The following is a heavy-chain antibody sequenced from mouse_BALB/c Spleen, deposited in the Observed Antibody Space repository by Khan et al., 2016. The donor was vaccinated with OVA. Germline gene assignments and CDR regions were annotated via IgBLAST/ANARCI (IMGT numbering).Heavy chain of an antibody. J-gene: IGHJ2*01. CDR3: ARRDYRYDFYFDY. CDR1: GFTFSSYA. CDR2: ISSGGSYT. V-gene: IGHV5-9-3*01. D-gene: IGHD2-14*01. Sequence: EVELVESGGGLVKPGGSLKLSCAASGFTFSSYAMSWVRQTPEKRLEWVATISSGGSYTYYPESVKGRFTISRDNAKNTLYLQMSSLRSEDTAMYYCARRDYRYDFYFDYWDQGTTLTVSS.